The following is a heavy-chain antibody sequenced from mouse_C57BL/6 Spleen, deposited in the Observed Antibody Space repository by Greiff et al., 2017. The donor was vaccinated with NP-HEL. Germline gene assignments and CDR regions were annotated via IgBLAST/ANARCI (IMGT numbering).Heavy chain of an antibody. D-gene: IGHD2-4*01. V-gene: IGHV1-69*01. CDR1: GYTFTSYW. J-gene: IGHJ4*01. Sequence: QQSCKASGYTFTSYWMHWVKQRPGQGLEWIGEIDPSDSYTNYNQKFKGKSTLTVDKSSSTAYMQLSSLTSEDSAVYYCARYDYETGYYAMDYWGQGTSVTVSS. CDR2: IDPSDSYT. CDR3: ARYDYETGYYAMDY.